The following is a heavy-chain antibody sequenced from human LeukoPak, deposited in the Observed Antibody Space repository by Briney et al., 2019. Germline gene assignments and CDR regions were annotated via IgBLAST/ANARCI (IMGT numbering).Heavy chain of an antibody. J-gene: IGHJ4*02. CDR3: ASRSGSTPYYFDY. CDR1: GYTFTSQG. D-gene: IGHD3-3*01. CDR2: INPYNGKT. V-gene: IGHV1-18*01. Sequence: ASVKVSCKASGYTFTSQGISWVRQAPGQGLEWMGWINPYNGKTNYAQKLQGRVTMTTDTSTSTAYMELRNLRSDDTAVYYCASRSGSTPYYFDYWGQGTLVTVSS.